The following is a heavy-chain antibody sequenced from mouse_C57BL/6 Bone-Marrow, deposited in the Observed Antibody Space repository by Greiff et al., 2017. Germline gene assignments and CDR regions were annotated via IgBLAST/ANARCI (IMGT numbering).Heavy chain of an antibody. CDR2: IYPRSGNT. CDR3: ARGSGLTTVVAGAMDN. V-gene: IGHV1-81*01. CDR1: GYTFTSYG. Sequence: VQLQQSGAELARPGASVKLSCKASGYTFTSYGISWVKQRTGQGLEWIGEIYPRSGNTYYNEKFKGKATLTADKSSSTAYMELRSLASEDSAFYFCARGSGLTTVVAGAMDNWGQEPSVTVSS. J-gene: IGHJ4*01. D-gene: IGHD1-1*01.